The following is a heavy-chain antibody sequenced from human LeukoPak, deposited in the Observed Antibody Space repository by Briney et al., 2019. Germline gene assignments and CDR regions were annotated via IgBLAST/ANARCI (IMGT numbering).Heavy chain of an antibody. CDR1: GFTFSSYA. Sequence: PGGTLRLSCAASGFTFSSYAMSWVRHAPRKGLGWVSAISGSGGSTYYADSVKGRFTISRDNSKNTLYLQMNSLRAEDTAVYYCAKDLFVYRRDYFDYWGQGTLVTVSS. D-gene: IGHD2-2*02. CDR2: ISGSGGST. CDR3: AKDLFVYRRDYFDY. J-gene: IGHJ4*02. V-gene: IGHV3-23*01.